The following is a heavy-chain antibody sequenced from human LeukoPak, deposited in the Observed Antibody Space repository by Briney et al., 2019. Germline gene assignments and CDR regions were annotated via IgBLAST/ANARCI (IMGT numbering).Heavy chain of an antibody. CDR2: IYYSGST. CDR1: GGSISSSSYY. V-gene: IGHV4-39*01. Sequence: SEALSLTCTVSGGSISSSSYYWGWIRQPPGKGLEWIGSIYYSGSTYYNPSLKSRVTISVDTSKNQFSLKLSSVTAADTAVYYCARGGAGGSGSFSPQYNWFDPWGQGTLVTVSS. J-gene: IGHJ5*02. CDR3: ARGGAGGSGSFSPQYNWFDP. D-gene: IGHD3-10*01.